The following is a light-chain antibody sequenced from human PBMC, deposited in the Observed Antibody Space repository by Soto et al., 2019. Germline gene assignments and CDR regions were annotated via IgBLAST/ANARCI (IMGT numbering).Light chain of an antibody. CDR1: QTVTRNY. Sequence: SVMAAPPNPPCVSPGASAILSRRASQTVTRNYLAWHQQKPGQTPRLLVYGASSRATGIPDRFSGSGSGTDFTLTISRLEPEDFAVYYCQHHGSKTIPFGHGGRLEI. J-gene: IGKJ5*01. CDR2: GAS. CDR3: QHHGSKTIP. V-gene: IGKV3-20*01.